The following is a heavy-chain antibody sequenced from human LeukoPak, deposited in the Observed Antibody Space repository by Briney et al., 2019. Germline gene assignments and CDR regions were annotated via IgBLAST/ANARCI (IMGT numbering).Heavy chain of an antibody. J-gene: IGHJ4*02. V-gene: IGHV3-9*01. D-gene: IGHD2-15*01. CDR2: ITWNGDSI. CDR3: VKGRSTLNY. Sequence: GGSLRLSCVVPGFKFDDYLMPWVRQAPAKGLEWVSGITWNGDSIGYVDSVKGRFTISRDNAKNSLYLQMNSLRVEDTALYYCVKGRSTLNYWGQGTLVTVSS. CDR1: GFKFDDYL.